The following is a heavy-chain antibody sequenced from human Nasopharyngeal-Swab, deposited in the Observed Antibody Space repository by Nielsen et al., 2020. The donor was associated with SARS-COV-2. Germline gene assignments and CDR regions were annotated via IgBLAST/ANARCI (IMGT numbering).Heavy chain of an antibody. D-gene: IGHD2-15*01. CDR3: ASEGTYCSGGSCYVY. Sequence: WIRQPPGKGLEWVSYVSSSSSYTNYADSVKGRFTISRDNAKNSLYLQMNSPRAEDTAVYYCASEGTYCSGGSCYVYWGQGTLVTVSS. CDR2: VSSSSSYT. V-gene: IGHV3-11*06. J-gene: IGHJ4*02.